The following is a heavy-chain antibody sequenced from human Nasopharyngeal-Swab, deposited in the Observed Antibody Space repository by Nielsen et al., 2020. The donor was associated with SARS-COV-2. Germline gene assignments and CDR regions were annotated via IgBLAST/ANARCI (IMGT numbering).Heavy chain of an antibody. CDR3: ARERGNSLDY. V-gene: IGHV3-7*01. CDR2: IKQDGSEK. J-gene: IGHJ4*02. Sequence: GEALKISCAASGFTFSSYWMSWVRQAPGKGLEWVANIKQDGSEKYYVDSVKGRFTISRDNAKNSLYLQMDSLRAEDTAVYYCARERGNSLDYWGQGTLVTVS. CDR1: GFTFSSYW. D-gene: IGHD4-23*01.